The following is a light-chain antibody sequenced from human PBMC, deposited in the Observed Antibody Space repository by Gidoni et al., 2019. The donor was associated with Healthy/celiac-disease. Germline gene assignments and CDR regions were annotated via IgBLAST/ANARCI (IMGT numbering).Light chain of an antibody. Sequence: EIVLTQSPATLSLSPGERATLSCRASPSVSSYLAWYQQKPGQAPRLLIYDASNRATGIPARFSGSGSGTDFTLTISSLEPEDFAVYYCQQRSNWPPDFTFGPGTKVDIK. CDR2: DAS. V-gene: IGKV3-11*01. J-gene: IGKJ3*01. CDR1: PSVSSY. CDR3: QQRSNWPPDFT.